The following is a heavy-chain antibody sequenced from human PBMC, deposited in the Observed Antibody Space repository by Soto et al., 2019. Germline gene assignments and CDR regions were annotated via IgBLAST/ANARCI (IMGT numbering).Heavy chain of an antibody. CDR3: ARQIYYSYTGPNFQYYFDS. J-gene: IGHJ4*02. V-gene: IGHV5-10-1*01. CDR1: GYSFAGYW. Sequence: GESLKLSCKGSGYSFAGYWITWVRQKPGKGLEWMGRIDPSDSQTYYSPSFRGHVTISVTKSITTVFLQWSSLRASDTAMYYCARQIYYSYTGPNFQYYFDSWGQGTPVPVSS. CDR2: IDPSDSQT. D-gene: IGHD3-10*01.